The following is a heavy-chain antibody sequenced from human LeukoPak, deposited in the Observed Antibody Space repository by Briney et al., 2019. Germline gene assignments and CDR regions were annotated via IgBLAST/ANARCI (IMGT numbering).Heavy chain of an antibody. D-gene: IGHD2-21*01. V-gene: IGHV1-2*02. CDR1: GYTFTGYY. J-gene: IGHJ3*02. CDR3: ARDQTLGAYCGGDCFRDSFDI. Sequence: ASVKVSCKASGYTFTGYYMHWVRQAPGQGLEWMGWIIPNSGGTNYAQKFQGRVTMTRDTSISTAYMELSRLRSDDTAVYYCARDQTLGAYCGGDCFRDSFDIWGQGTMVTVSS. CDR2: IIPNSGGT.